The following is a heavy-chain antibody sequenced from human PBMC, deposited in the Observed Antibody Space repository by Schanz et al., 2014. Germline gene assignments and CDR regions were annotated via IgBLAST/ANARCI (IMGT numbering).Heavy chain of an antibody. D-gene: IGHD5-12*01. Sequence: QVQLVQSGAEMKKPGASVKVSCKASGYTFTGYYMHWVRQAPGQGLEWMGWINPNSGTTNYAQKFQGWVTMTRDTSISTAYMELSRLKSDDTAVYYCARAFGGYDPAGALDYWDQGTLXTVSS. V-gene: IGHV1-2*04. CDR1: GYTFTGYY. J-gene: IGHJ4*02. CDR3: ARAFGGYDPAGALDY. CDR2: INPNSGTT.